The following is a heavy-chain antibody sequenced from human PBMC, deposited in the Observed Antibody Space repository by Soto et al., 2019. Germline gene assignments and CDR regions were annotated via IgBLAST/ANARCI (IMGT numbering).Heavy chain of an antibody. V-gene: IGHV3-30*18. D-gene: IGHD3-22*01. J-gene: IGHJ4*02. CDR3: AKETSEGRYYYDSSGYIDY. CDR2: ISYDGSNK. Sequence: VQLVGSGGGVVQPGRSLRLSCAASGFTFSSYGMHWVRQAPGKGLEWVAVISYDGSNKYYADSVKGRFTISRDNSKNTLYLQMTSLRAEDTSGYYCAKETSEGRYYYDSSGYIDYWGQGTLVTVSS. CDR1: GFTFSSYG.